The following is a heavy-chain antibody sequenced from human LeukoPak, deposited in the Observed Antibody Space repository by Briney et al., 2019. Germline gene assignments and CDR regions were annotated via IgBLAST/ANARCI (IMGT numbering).Heavy chain of an antibody. CDR1: GSTFTDYY. D-gene: IGHD3-3*01. V-gene: IGHV1-2*02. CDR3: ARDRVAGWFDP. CDR2: INPNSGGT. J-gene: IGHJ5*02. Sequence: ASVKVSCKASGSTFTDYYMHWVRQAPGQGLEWMGWINPNSGGTNFAQKFQGRVTMTRDTSISTAYMELSRLRSDDTAVYYCARDRVAGWFDPWGQGTLVTVSS.